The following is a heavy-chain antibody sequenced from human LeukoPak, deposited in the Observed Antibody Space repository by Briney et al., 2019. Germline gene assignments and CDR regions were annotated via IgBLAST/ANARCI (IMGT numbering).Heavy chain of an antibody. V-gene: IGHV3-23*01. J-gene: IGHJ4*02. CDR2: VSTNGDVT. CDR1: GLTFNSHS. Sequence: GGSLRLSCVASGLTFNSHSMSWVRQAPGMGLEWVSVVSTNGDVTFYADSVKGRSTISRDNSKNTLFLQMNSLRAEDTAVYYCAKLSLSGRSQSADYWGQGTLVTVSS. CDR3: AKLSLSGRSQSADY. D-gene: IGHD3-10*01.